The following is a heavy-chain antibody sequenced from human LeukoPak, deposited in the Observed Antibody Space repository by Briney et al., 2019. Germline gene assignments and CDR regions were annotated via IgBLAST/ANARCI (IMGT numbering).Heavy chain of an antibody. J-gene: IGHJ4*02. V-gene: IGHV1-46*01. CDR2: INPSGGST. Sequence: ASVKVSCKASGYTFTSYYMHWVRQAPGQGLEWMGIINPSGGSTSYAQKFRGRVTMTRDTSTSTVYMELSRLRSDDTAVYYCARGGPELSAGYWGQGTLVTVSS. D-gene: IGHD1-26*01. CDR1: GYTFTSYY. CDR3: ARGGPELSAGY.